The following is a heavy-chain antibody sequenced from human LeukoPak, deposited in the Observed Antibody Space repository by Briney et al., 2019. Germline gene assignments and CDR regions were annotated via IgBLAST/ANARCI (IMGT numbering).Heavy chain of an antibody. CDR1: GFTFDDYA. J-gene: IGHJ4*02. V-gene: IGHV3-9*01. D-gene: IGHD3-22*01. CDR2: VSWNSGSV. CDR3: ARAIHYYDSSGYLY. Sequence: GGSLRLSCAASGFTFDDYAMHWVRQAPGKGLEWVSGVSWNSGSVGYADSVKGRFTISRDNAKNSLYLQMNSLRAEDTAVYYCARAIHYYDSSGYLYWGQGTLVTVSS.